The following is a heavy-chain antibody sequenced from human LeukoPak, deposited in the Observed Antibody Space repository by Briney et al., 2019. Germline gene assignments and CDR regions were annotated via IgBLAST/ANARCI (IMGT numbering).Heavy chain of an antibody. D-gene: IGHD3-3*02. Sequence: GGSLRLSCAASTFPFSTYWMTWVRQAPGKGPEFVSNINQDGSVKNYVDSVKGRFTISRDNAKNSLYLQMNSLRADDTAVYYCARDPGFSSFDYWGQGTLVTVSS. CDR2: INQDGSVK. CDR1: TFPFSTYW. J-gene: IGHJ4*02. V-gene: IGHV3-7*01. CDR3: ARDPGFSSFDY.